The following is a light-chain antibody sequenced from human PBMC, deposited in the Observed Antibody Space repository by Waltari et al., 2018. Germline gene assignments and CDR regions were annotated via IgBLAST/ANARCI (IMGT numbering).Light chain of an antibody. V-gene: IGLV3-19*01. J-gene: IGLJ2*01. Sequence: SSELTQDPAVSVVLGQTVRITCQGDSLRSYYATWYQQKPGQAPVLVIYGENKRPSGIPDRFSGSSSGNTASLTITGAQAEDEADYYCNSRDRTGNHLVFGGGTKLTVL. CDR3: NSRDRTGNHLV. CDR1: SLRSYY. CDR2: GEN.